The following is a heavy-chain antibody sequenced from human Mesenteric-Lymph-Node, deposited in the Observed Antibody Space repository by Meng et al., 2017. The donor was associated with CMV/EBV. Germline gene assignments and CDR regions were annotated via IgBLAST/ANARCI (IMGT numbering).Heavy chain of an antibody. Sequence: ASVKVSCKASGYTFTGYYMHWVRQAPGQGLEWMGWINPNSGGTNYAQKFQGRVTMTRDTSISTAYMELSRLRSDDTVVYYCANTASSSGWYHSWGQGTLVTVSS. V-gene: IGHV1-2*02. D-gene: IGHD6-19*01. CDR3: ANTASSSGWYHS. CDR1: GYTFTGYY. CDR2: INPNSGGT. J-gene: IGHJ4*02.